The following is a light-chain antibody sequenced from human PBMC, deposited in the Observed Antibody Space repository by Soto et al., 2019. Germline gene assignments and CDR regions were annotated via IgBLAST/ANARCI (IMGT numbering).Light chain of an antibody. CDR1: QSISSW. J-gene: IGKJ1*01. CDR2: DAS. V-gene: IGKV1-5*01. Sequence: DIQMPQSPSTLSASVGDRVTITFRASQSISSWLSWYQQKPGKSPKLLIYDASSLESGVPSRFSGSGSGTEFTLTISSLQPDDFATDYCQQYNSYRTFGQGTKVDIK. CDR3: QQYNSYRT.